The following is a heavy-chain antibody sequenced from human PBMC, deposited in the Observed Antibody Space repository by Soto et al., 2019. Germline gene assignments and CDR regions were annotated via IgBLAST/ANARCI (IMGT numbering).Heavy chain of an antibody. J-gene: IGHJ4*02. D-gene: IGHD1-1*01. CDR3: ARPHRDWNDDPFVDF. Sequence: QVQLVESGGGVVQPGRSLRLSCAASGFTFRSYSMHWVRQAPGKGLEWVAVLSYDGFNKYYAESVKGQFTISRDSSKNTLYLQMDSLRVEDTALYYCARPHRDWNDDPFVDFWGQGTLVTVSS. CDR2: LSYDGFNK. V-gene: IGHV3-30*04. CDR1: GFTFRSYS.